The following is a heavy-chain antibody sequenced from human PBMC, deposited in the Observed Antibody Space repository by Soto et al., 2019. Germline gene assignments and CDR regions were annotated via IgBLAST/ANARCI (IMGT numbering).Heavy chain of an antibody. J-gene: IGHJ4*02. CDR3: ARDLGGWPDN. CDR1: VYTITSYA. D-gene: IGHD2-15*01. V-gene: IGHV1-3*01. CDR2: INAGNGNT. Sequence: ASVEVCCKASVYTITSYAMQWVRQAPGQRLEWMGWINAGNGNTKYSQKFQGRVTITRDTSASTAYMELSSLRSEDTAVYYCARDLGGWPDNWGQGTLVTVSS.